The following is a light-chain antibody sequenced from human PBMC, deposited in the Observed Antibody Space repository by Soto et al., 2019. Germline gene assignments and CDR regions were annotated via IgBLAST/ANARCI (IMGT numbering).Light chain of an antibody. V-gene: IGKV3-11*01. CDR1: QSVSSY. Sequence: EIVLTQSPATLSLSPGERATLSCRASQSVSSYLAWYQQKPGQAPRLLIYDASNRATGIPARFSGSGSGTDFTLTISSLEPEDFAVYYCQQRSNWPPTITFGQGTRLRL. J-gene: IGKJ5*01. CDR3: QQRSNWPPTIT. CDR2: DAS.